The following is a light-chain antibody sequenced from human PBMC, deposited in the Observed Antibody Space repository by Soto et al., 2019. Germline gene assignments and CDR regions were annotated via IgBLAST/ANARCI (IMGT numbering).Light chain of an antibody. J-gene: IGLJ1*01. Sequence: QSALTQAAPVSGSPGQSITISCTGTSNDVGGYNYVSWYQQHPDTAPKLIIYDVRYRPSGVSDRFSGSKSGNTASLTISGLQAEDEADYYCSAYTSSSTPYVFGSGTKVTVL. CDR1: SNDVGGYNY. CDR2: DVR. V-gene: IGLV2-14*01. CDR3: SAYTSSSTPYV.